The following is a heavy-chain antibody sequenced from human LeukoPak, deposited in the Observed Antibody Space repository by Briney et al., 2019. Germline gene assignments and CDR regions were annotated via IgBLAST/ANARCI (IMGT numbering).Heavy chain of an antibody. CDR2: ISSSGSTI. Sequence: GGSLRLSCAASGFTFSSYEMNWVRQAPGKGLEWVSYISSSGSTIYYADSVKGRFTISRDNAKNSLYLQMNSLRAEDTAVYYCARAAAGHYFDYWGQGTLVTVSS. D-gene: IGHD6-13*01. V-gene: IGHV3-48*03. CDR3: ARAAAGHYFDY. J-gene: IGHJ4*02. CDR1: GFTFSSYE.